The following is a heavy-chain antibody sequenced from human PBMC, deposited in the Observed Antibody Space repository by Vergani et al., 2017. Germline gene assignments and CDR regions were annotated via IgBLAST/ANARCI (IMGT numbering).Heavy chain of an antibody. CDR1: GFTFSNAW. CDR3: TTDLSSRRDY. V-gene: IGHV3-15*01. J-gene: IGHJ4*02. Sequence: EVQLLESGGGLVKPGGSLRLSCAASGFTFSNAWMSWVRQAPGKGLEWVGRIKSKTDGGKTDYAAPVKGRITISRDDSKNTLYLQMNSLKTEDTAVYYCTTDLSSRRDYWGQGTLVTVSS. CDR2: IKSKTDGGKT. D-gene: IGHD6-13*01.